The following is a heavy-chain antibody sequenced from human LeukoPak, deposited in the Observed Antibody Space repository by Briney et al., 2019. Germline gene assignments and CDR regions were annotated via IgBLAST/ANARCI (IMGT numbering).Heavy chain of an antibody. CDR1: GCTFTSYA. V-gene: IGHV7-4-1*02. J-gene: IGHJ6*03. CDR2: INTNTGNP. CDR3: ARDFAIAARDYYYYYYMDV. D-gene: IGHD6-6*01. Sequence: ASVKVSCKASGCTFTSYAMNWVRQAPGQGLEWMGWINTNTGNPTYAQGFTGRFVFSLDTSVSTAYLQISSLKAEDTAVYYCARDFAIAARDYYYYYYMDVWGKGTTVTVSS.